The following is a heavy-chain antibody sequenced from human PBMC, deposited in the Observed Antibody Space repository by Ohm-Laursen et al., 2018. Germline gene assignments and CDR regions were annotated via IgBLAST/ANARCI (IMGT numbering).Heavy chain of an antibody. V-gene: IGHV4-34*01. Sequence: SETLSLTCAVYGGSFSGYYWSWIRQPPGKGLEWIGTITYWGIIKYWGTTHYNPSLTSRVTISLDTSKSQFSLRLASVAAADTAVYYCARRHPDGTGYHYFDYWGQGIRVTVSS. CDR2: ITYWGIIKYWGTT. CDR1: GGSFSGYY. D-gene: IGHD3-9*01. J-gene: IGHJ4*02. CDR3: ARRHPDGTGYHYFDY.